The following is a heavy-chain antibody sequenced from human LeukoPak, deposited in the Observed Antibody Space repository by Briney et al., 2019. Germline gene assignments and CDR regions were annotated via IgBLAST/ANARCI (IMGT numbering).Heavy chain of an antibody. CDR2: INHSGST. CDR3: ARDAYYYGSGSSP. Sequence: SQTLSLTCTVSGGSISSGDYYWSWIRQPPGRGLEWIGEINHSGSTNYNPSLKSRVTISVDTSKNQFSLKLTSVTAADTAVYYCARDAYYYGSGSSPWGQGTLVTVSS. CDR1: GGSISSGDYY. J-gene: IGHJ5*02. V-gene: IGHV4-30-2*01. D-gene: IGHD3-10*01.